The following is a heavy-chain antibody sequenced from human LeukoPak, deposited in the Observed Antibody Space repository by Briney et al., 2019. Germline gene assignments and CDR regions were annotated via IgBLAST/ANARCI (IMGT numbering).Heavy chain of an antibody. CDR2: ISYDGSNR. J-gene: IGHJ4*02. V-gene: IGHV3-30*03. CDR1: GFTFSSYG. Sequence: GGSLRLSCAASGFTFSSYGMHWVRQAPGKGLEWVAVISYDGSNRYYADSVKGRFTISRDNSKNTLYLQMNSLRAEDTAVYYCARDGRVVVTAGVLYYWGQGTLVTVSS. CDR3: ARDGRVVVTAGVLYY. D-gene: IGHD2-21*02.